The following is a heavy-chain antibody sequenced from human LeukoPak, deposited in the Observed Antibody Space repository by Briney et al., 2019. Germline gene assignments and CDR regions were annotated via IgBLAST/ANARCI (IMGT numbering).Heavy chain of an antibody. CDR2: IESGGTT. Sequence: GGSLRLSCEASGFTFSRIWMHWVRQGPGKGLLWLSRIESGGTTMYAESVKGRFTISRDNAKNTIYLQMNSLRGEDTAMYYCARVQGGGYRTADYWGQGTLVTVSS. D-gene: IGHD6-19*01. J-gene: IGHJ4*02. CDR1: GFTFSRIW. CDR3: ARVQGGGYRTADY. V-gene: IGHV3-74*03.